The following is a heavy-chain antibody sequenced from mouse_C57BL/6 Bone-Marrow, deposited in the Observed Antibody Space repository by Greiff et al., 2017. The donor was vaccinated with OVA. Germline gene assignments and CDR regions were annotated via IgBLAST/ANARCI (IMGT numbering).Heavy chain of an antibody. J-gene: IGHJ3*01. CDR2: INPYNGGT. V-gene: IGHV1-19*01. Sequence: EVQLVESGPVLVKPGASVKLSCKASGYTFTDYYMNWVKQSHGKSLEWIGVINPYNGGTSYNQKFKGKATLTVDKSSSTAYMELNSLTTEDSAVYCCNWEGFAYWGQGTLVTVSA. D-gene: IGHD4-1*01. CDR3: NWEGFAY. CDR1: GYTFTDYY.